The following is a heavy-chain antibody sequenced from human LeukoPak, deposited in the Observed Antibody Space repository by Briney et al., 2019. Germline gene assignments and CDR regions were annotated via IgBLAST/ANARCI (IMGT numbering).Heavy chain of an antibody. D-gene: IGHD3-3*01. J-gene: IGHJ4*02. V-gene: IGHV3-7*01. CDR3: ARSGVYRLVMASVDY. CDR1: GFTFSSYA. Sequence: GGSLRLSCAASGFTFSSYAMSWVRQAPGKGLEWVASVDQDASDKYYVDSVKGRFIISRDNAKNLLYLQINSLRAGDTAVYFCARSGVYRLVMASVDYWGQGTLVTVSS. CDR2: VDQDASDK.